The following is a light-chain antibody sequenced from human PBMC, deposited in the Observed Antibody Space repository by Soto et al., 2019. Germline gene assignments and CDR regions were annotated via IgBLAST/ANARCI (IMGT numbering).Light chain of an antibody. Sequence: DIVLTQSPGTLSLSPGERAILSCRASQSVSFNYLAWYQQKPGQAPRLLISGASTRATGIPARFSGSGSGTEFTLTINSLQSEDFAVYYCQQYNNWPRTFGQGTKVDI. V-gene: IGKV3-15*01. CDR2: GAS. J-gene: IGKJ1*01. CDR3: QQYNNWPRT. CDR1: QSVSFNY.